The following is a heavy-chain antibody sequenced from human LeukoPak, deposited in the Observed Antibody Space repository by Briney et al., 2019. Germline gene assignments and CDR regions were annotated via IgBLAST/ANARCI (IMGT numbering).Heavy chain of an antibody. Sequence: TGGSLRLSCAASGFTFDDYTMHWVRQVPGKGLEWVSLIDWHGSTTYYADSVKGRFTISRDNAKNTLYLQMNSLRAEDTAVYYCARVGIVGATMIDAFDIWGQGTMVTVSS. J-gene: IGHJ3*02. D-gene: IGHD1-26*01. V-gene: IGHV3-43*01. CDR3: ARVGIVGATMIDAFDI. CDR2: IDWHGSTT. CDR1: GFTFDDYT.